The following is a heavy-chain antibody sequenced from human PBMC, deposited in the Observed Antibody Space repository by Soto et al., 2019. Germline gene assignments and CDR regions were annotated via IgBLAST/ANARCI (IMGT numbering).Heavy chain of an antibody. Sequence: QVQLQESGPGLVKPSQTLSLTCTVSGGSISSGGYYWSWIRQHPGKGLEWIGYIYYSGSTYYNPSLQRRVTISVDTSKNQFSLKLSSVTAADTAVYYCARDSISSSERGLDYWGQGTLVTVSS. CDR3: ARDSISSSERGLDY. V-gene: IGHV4-31*03. CDR2: IYYSGST. CDR1: GGSISSGGYY. J-gene: IGHJ4*02. D-gene: IGHD2-2*01.